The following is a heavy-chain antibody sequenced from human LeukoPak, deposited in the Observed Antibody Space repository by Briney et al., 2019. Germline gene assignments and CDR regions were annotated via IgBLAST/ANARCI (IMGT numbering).Heavy chain of an antibody. D-gene: IGHD4-17*01. CDR1: GYTFTSYD. CDR2: MNPNSGNT. V-gene: IGHV1-8*03. Sequence: ASVKVSCKASGYTFTSYDINWVRQATGQGLEWMGWMNPNSGNTGYAQKFQGRVTITRNTSISTAYMELNSLRAEDTAVYYCARHYDYAVSLRYFDLWGRGTLVTVSS. CDR3: ARHYDYAVSLRYFDL. J-gene: IGHJ2*01.